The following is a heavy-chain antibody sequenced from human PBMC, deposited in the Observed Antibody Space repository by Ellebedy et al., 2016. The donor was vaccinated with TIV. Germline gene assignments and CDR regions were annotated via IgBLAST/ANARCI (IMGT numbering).Heavy chain of an antibody. J-gene: IGHJ5*02. V-gene: IGHV1-18*04. Sequence: AASVKVSCKASGCTFTGCYIHWVRQAPGQGLEWMGWISAYNGNTNYAQMLQGRVTMTTDTFTSTAYMELRSLRSDDTAVYYCARYCNSTTCSNWFDPWGQGTLVTVSS. CDR3: ARYCNSTTCSNWFDP. D-gene: IGHD2-2*01. CDR2: ISAYNGNT. CDR1: GCTFTGCY.